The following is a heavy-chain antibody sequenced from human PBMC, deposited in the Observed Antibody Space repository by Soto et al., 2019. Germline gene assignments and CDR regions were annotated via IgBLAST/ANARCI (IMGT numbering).Heavy chain of an antibody. CDR3: ARAQAVAGTGGYY. D-gene: IGHD6-19*01. CDR2: ISVDGSST. CDR1: GFNFSSYW. Sequence: EVQLVESGGNLVQPGGSLKLSCAASGFNFSSYWMHWVHQAPGKGLVWVSRISVDGSSTSYADSVKGRFTISRDNAKNTVYLQMNSLRAEDTAVYFCARAQAVAGTGGYYWGQGTLVTVSS. V-gene: IGHV3-74*01. J-gene: IGHJ4*02.